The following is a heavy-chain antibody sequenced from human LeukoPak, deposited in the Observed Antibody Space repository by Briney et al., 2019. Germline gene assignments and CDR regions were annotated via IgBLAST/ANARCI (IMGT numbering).Heavy chain of an antibody. CDR3: AKVPHYYYGSGSYQFDY. V-gene: IGHV3-23*01. J-gene: IGHJ4*02. CDR1: RFTFSTYA. D-gene: IGHD3-10*01. Sequence: GGSLRLSCAASRFTFSTYAMSWVRQAPGKGLEWVSAISGSGGTTYYAESVKGRFTISRDNSKNTLYLQMNRLRAEDTAVYYCAKVPHYYYGSGSYQFDYWGQGTLVAVSS. CDR2: ISGSGGTT.